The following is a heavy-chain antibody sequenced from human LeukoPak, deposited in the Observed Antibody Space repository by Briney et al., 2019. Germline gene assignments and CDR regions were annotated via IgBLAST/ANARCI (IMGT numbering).Heavy chain of an antibody. CDR2: ISSSSSYI. CDR3: ARDSPEGYYFDY. Sequence: GGSLRLSCAASGFTFSSYSMNWVRQAPGKGLEWVSSISSSSSYIYYADSVKGRFTISRDNAKNSLYLQMNSLRAEDTALYYCARDSPEGYYFDYWGQGTLVTVSS. J-gene: IGHJ4*02. V-gene: IGHV3-21*01. CDR1: GFTFSSYS. D-gene: IGHD1-14*01.